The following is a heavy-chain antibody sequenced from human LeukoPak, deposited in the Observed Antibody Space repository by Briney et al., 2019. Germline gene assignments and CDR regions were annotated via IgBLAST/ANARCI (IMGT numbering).Heavy chain of an antibody. V-gene: IGHV4-59*12. CDR2: IYYSGST. Sequence: SETLSLTCTVSGGSINNYYWSWIRQPPGKGLEWIGYIYYSGSTNYNPSLKSRVTISVDTSKNQFSLKLSSVTAADTAVYYCARKGGSRAAARYWGQGTLVTVSS. J-gene: IGHJ4*02. CDR1: GGSINNYY. CDR3: ARKGGSRAAARY. D-gene: IGHD6-13*01.